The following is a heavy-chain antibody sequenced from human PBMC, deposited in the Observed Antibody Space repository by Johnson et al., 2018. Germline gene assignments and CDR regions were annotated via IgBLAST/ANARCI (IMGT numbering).Heavy chain of an antibody. CDR1: GGSISNSY. CDR2: ISNSGSP. D-gene: IGHD6-19*01. Sequence: QVQLQESGPGLVKPSETLSLTCSVSGGSISNSYWSWIRQPPGKGLEWIGYISNSGSPNYNPSLKRRVTISEDTSKNQFSLKLSSVTAADTAVYFCAKLVPVTGNCDWFDPWGQGTLVTVSS. CDR3: AKLVPVTGNCDWFDP. V-gene: IGHV4-59*03. J-gene: IGHJ5*02.